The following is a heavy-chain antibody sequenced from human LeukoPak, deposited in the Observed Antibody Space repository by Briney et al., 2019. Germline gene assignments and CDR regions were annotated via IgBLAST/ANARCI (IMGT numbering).Heavy chain of an antibody. CDR2: ISKSGDST. CDR3: AKLSGWTGWFFDY. D-gene: IGHD6-19*01. V-gene: IGHV3-23*01. Sequence: GGSLRLSXXXXXXXXSSYAISWVRXAPGKGLEWVSAISKSGDSTYYADSVKGRFTISRDNSKNTIYLQMNSLRVEDTAVYYCAKLSGWTGWFFDYWGQGTVVTVSS. J-gene: IGHJ4*02. CDR1: XXXXSSYA.